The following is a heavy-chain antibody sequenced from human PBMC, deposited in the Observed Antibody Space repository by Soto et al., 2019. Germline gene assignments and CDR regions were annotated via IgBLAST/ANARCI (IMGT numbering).Heavy chain of an antibody. Sequence: QLQLQESGPGLVKPSETLSLTCTVSGGSISSSSYYWGWIRQPPGKGLEWIGSIYYSGSTYYNPSLKSRVTISVDTSKNQFSLKLSSVTAADTAVYYCARGERFVPFDPWGQGTLVTVSS. CDR2: IYYSGST. CDR1: GGSISSSSYY. V-gene: IGHV4-39*01. J-gene: IGHJ5*02. D-gene: IGHD1-1*01. CDR3: ARGERFVPFDP.